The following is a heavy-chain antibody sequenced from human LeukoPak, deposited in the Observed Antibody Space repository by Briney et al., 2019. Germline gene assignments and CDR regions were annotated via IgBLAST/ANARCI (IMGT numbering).Heavy chain of an antibody. CDR2: SDPEDGET. D-gene: IGHD5-18*01. Sequence: GASVKVSCKVSGYTLTELSMHWVRQAPGKGLEWMGGSDPEDGETIYAQKFQGRVTMTEDTSTDTAYMELSSLRSEDTAVYYCATGYSSGYYFDYWGQGTLVTVSS. J-gene: IGHJ4*02. CDR3: ATGYSSGYYFDY. CDR1: GYTLTELS. V-gene: IGHV1-24*01.